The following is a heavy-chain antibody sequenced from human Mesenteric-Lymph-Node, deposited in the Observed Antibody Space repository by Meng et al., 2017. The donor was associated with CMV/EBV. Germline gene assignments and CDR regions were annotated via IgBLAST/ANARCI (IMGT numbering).Heavy chain of an antibody. CDR1: TFSSFT. D-gene: IGHD3/OR15-3a*01. CDR3: AGWAGKGDSGDFWTGPYGY. V-gene: IGHV1-69*05. Sequence: TFSSFTLNWVRQAPGQGPEWMGGVIPTSGTAKYPQKFQGRVTITTDESTNTAYMKVSSLRSDDTAVYYCAGWAGKGDSGDFWTGPYGYWGQGTLVTVSS. J-gene: IGHJ4*02. CDR2: VIPTSGTA.